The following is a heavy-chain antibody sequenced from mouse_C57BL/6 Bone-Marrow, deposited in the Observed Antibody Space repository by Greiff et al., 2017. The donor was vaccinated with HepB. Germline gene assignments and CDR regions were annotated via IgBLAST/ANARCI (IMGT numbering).Heavy chain of an antibody. Sequence: QVQLKEPGAELVKPGASVKVSCKASGYTFTSYWMHWVKQRPGQGLEWIGRIHPSDSDTNYNQKFKGKATLTVDKSSSTAYMQLSSLTSEDSAVYYCAIGAYYSNYEVFSFDYWGQGTTLTVSS. CDR3: AIGAYYSNYEVFSFDY. V-gene: IGHV1-74*01. J-gene: IGHJ2*01. CDR2: IHPSDSDT. D-gene: IGHD2-5*01. CDR1: GYTFTSYW.